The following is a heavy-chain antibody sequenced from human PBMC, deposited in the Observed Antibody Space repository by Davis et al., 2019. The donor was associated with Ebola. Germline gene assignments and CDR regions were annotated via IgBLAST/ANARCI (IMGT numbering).Heavy chain of an antibody. Sequence: GESLKISCAASGFTFSTYAMSWVRQAPGKGLEWVSAISGSGGGTYYADSVKGRFTISRDNSKNTLDLQMNSLRAEDTAVYYCAREDVVWDAFDIWGQGTMVTVSS. CDR2: ISGSGGGT. CDR3: AREDVVWDAFDI. CDR1: GFTFSTYA. V-gene: IGHV3-23*01. D-gene: IGHD2-8*02. J-gene: IGHJ3*02.